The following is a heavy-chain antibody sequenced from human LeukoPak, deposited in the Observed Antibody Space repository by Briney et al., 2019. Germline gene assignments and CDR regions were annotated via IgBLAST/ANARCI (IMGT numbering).Heavy chain of an antibody. Sequence: ASVKVSCKASGYTFTSYDINWVRQATGQGLEWMGWMNPNSGNTGYAQKFQGRVTITRNTSISTAYMELSSLRSEDTAVYYCARDQRELTPDDAFDIWGQGTMVTVSS. CDR1: GYTFTSYD. D-gene: IGHD1-26*01. V-gene: IGHV1-8*03. CDR2: MNPNSGNT. CDR3: ARDQRELTPDDAFDI. J-gene: IGHJ3*02.